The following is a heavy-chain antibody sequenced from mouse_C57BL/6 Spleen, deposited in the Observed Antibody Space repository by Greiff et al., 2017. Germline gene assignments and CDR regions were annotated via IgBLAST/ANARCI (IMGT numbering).Heavy chain of an antibody. CDR3: VRSSSYAMDY. V-gene: IGHV10-1*01. Sequence: EVQLVESGGGLVQPKGSLKLSCAASGFSFNTYAMNWVRQAPGTGLERVARIRSKSNNYATYYADSVKDRFTISRDDSESMLYLQMNNLKTEDTAMYYCVRSSSYAMDYWGQGTSVTVSS. CDR1: GFSFNTYA. CDR2: IRSKSNNYAT. J-gene: IGHJ4*01. D-gene: IGHD1-1*01.